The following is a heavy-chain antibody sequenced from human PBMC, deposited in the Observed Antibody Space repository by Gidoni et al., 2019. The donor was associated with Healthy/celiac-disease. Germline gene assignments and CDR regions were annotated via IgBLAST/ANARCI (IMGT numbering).Heavy chain of an antibody. CDR3: ASLPPHTY. J-gene: IGHJ4*02. V-gene: IGHV1-3*01. CDR1: GYTFTRYT. Sequence: QVQLVQSGAEVKKPGASVKVSCKASGYTFTRYTMHWVRQAPGPRLEWMGWINAGNGDTKYSQKFQGRITITADTSASTAYMELSSLSSEDTAVYYCASLPPHTYWGQGTLVTVSS. CDR2: INAGNGDT.